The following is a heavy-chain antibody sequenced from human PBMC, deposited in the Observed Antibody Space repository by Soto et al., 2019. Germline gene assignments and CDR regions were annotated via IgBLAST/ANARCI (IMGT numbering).Heavy chain of an antibody. J-gene: IGHJ3*01. D-gene: IGHD5-12*01. Sequence: SVTLSLTCSLSGGSIRSYYWSWIRQPPGKGLEWIGYIYYSGSTYYNPSLKSRVTISVDTSKNQFSLKLSSVTAADTAVYYCARDRVVATVFGAFDLWGQGTMVT. V-gene: IGHV4-59*12. CDR2: IYYSGST. CDR3: ARDRVVATVFGAFDL. CDR1: GGSIRSYY.